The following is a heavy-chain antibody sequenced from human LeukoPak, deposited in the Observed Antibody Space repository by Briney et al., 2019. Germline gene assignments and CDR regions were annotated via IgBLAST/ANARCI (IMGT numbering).Heavy chain of an antibody. CDR3: ARRSSYSYFQH. J-gene: IGHJ1*01. Sequence: SATLSLTCAVYGGSFSGYYWSWIRQPPGKGLEWIGEINHSGSTNYNPSLKSRVTISVDTSKNQFSLKLSSVTAADTAVYYCARRSSYSYFQHWGQGTLVTVSS. D-gene: IGHD3-3*01. CDR2: INHSGST. V-gene: IGHV4-34*01. CDR1: GGSFSGYY.